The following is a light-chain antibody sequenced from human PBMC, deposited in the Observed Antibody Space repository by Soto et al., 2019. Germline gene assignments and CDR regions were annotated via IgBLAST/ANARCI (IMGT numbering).Light chain of an antibody. V-gene: IGLV2-14*01. J-gene: IGLJ7*01. CDR2: DVT. CDR3: SSYTSSSTLV. CDR1: SSDVGGYNF. Sequence: QSVLTQPASVSGTPGQSITIACTGTSSDVGGYNFVSWYQQHPGKAPKLMIYDVTIRPSGVSSRFSGSKSGNTASLTISGLQAVDEADYYCSSYTSSSTLVFGTGTQLTVL.